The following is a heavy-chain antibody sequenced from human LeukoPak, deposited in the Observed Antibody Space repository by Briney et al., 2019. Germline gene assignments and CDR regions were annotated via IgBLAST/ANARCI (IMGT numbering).Heavy chain of an antibody. V-gene: IGHV3-7*01. CDR2: IGQDGTET. CDR1: GFTFSSYT. J-gene: IGHJ4*02. CDR3: AIPSSYDGSRYYHAY. Sequence: GGSLRLSCAASGFTFSSYTMTWVRQAPGKGLQWVANIGQDGTETVYVGSVKGRFTISRDNARKLLFLQMNSLRADDTAVYYCAIPSSYDGSRYYHAYWGQRTLVSVSS. D-gene: IGHD3-22*01.